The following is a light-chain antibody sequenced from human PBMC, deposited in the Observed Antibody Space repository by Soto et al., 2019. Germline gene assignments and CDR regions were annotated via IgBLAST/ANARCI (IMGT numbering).Light chain of an antibody. CDR3: SSYTSSSTLGV. Sequence: QSALTQPASVSGSPGQSITISCTGTSSDVGGYNYVSWYQQHPGKAPKLMIYEVSNRPSGVSNRFSGSKSGNTAYLTLSGLKAEDGADYYCSSYTSSSTLGVFGTGTKLTVL. J-gene: IGLJ1*01. CDR1: SSDVGGYNY. V-gene: IGLV2-14*01. CDR2: EVS.